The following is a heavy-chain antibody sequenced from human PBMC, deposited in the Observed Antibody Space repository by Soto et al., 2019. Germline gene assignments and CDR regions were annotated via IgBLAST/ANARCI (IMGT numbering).Heavy chain of an antibody. D-gene: IGHD4-17*01. J-gene: IGHJ4*02. V-gene: IGHV1-8*01. CDR1: GYTFTSYD. CDR3: ATYGGNDRDFAY. Sequence: GASVKVSCKASGYTFTSYDINWVLQATGQGLEWMGWINPNSGNTGYAQKFQGRVTMTRNTSISTAYMELSSLRSEDTAVYYCATYGGNDRDFAYWGQGTLVTVSS. CDR2: INPNSGNT.